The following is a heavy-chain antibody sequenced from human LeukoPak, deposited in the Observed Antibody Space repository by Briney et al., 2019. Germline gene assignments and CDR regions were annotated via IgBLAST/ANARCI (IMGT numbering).Heavy chain of an antibody. Sequence: GASVTVSCKASGYTFTNYGISWVRQAPGQGLEGMGWISAYNGNTNYAQKLQGRVTITTDTSTSTAYMELRSLRSDDTAVYYCARAPSVTAPRDSDIVIIPAALDYWGQGTLVTVSS. D-gene: IGHD2-2*01. CDR1: GYTFTNYG. J-gene: IGHJ4*02. CDR3: ARAPSVTAPRDSDIVIIPAALDY. CDR2: ISAYNGNT. V-gene: IGHV1-18*01.